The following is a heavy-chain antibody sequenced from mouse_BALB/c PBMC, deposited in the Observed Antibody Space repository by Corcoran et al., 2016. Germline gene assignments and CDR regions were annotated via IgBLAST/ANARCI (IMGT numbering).Heavy chain of an antibody. Sequence: EVQLQQSGAELVKPGASVKLSCTASGFNIKDTYMHWVKQRPEQGLEWIGRIDPANGNTKYDPKFQGKATITADTSSNTAYLQLSSLTSEDTAVYYCARSAPHYGNYGGDYWGQGTTLTVSS. J-gene: IGHJ2*01. D-gene: IGHD2-1*01. V-gene: IGHV14-3*02. CDR2: IDPANGNT. CDR1: GFNIKDTY. CDR3: ARSAPHYGNYGGDY.